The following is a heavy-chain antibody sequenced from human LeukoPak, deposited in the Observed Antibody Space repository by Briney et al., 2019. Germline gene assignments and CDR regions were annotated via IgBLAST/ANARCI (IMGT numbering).Heavy chain of an antibody. CDR3: AKAQPGSSSF. D-gene: IGHD6-6*01. J-gene: IGHJ4*02. CDR2: ISGSGGST. Sequence: GGSLRLSCAASGFTFSSYAMSWIRQPPGKGLEWVSAISGSGGSTYYADSVKGRFTISRDNSKNTLYLQMNSLRAEDTAVCYSAKAQPGSSSFWGQGTLVTVSS. V-gene: IGHV3-23*01. CDR1: GFTFSSYA.